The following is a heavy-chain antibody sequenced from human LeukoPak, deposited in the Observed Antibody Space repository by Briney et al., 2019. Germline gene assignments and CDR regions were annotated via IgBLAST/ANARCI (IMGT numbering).Heavy chain of an antibody. Sequence: ASVKVSCKASGYTFTNYGISWVRQAPGQGLEWMGWISAYNGNTNYAQKLQGRVTMTTDTSTSTAYMELRSLRSDDTAVYYCARGREYYGSGSYFIPCDYWGQGTLVTVSP. CDR1: GYTFTNYG. CDR2: ISAYNGNT. D-gene: IGHD3-10*01. CDR3: ARGREYYGSGSYFIPCDY. J-gene: IGHJ4*02. V-gene: IGHV1-18*01.